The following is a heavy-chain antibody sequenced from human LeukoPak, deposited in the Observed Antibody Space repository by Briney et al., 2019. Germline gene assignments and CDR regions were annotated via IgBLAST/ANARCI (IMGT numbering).Heavy chain of an antibody. J-gene: IGHJ4*02. CDR2: IKQDGSEK. CDR3: ARVPPYTWNTHYFDS. Sequence: GGSLRLSCAASGFTFSGYWMSWVRQAPGKGLEWVANIKQDGSEKYYVGSVKGGFTISRDNAENSLYLQMSSLRAEDTAVYYCARVPPYTWNTHYFDSWGQGTLVSVSS. CDR1: GFTFSGYW. V-gene: IGHV3-7*04. D-gene: IGHD1/OR15-1a*01.